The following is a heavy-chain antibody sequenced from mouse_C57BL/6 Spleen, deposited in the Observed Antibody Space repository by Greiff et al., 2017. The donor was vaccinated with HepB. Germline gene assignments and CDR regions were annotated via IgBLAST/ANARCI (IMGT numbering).Heavy chain of an antibody. V-gene: IGHV1-81*01. J-gene: IGHJ3*01. CDR1: GYTFTSYG. CDR2: IYPRSGNT. D-gene: IGHD2-5*01. Sequence: VQLQQSGAELARPGASVKLSCKASGYTFTSYGISWVKQRTGQGLEWIGEIYPRSGNTYYNEKFKGKATLTADKSSSTAYMELRSLTSEDSAVYFGARGGYSNYPAWFAYWGQGTLVTVSA. CDR3: ARGGYSNYPAWFAY.